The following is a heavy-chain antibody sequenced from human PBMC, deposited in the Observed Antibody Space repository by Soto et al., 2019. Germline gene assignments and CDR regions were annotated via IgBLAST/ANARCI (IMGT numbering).Heavy chain of an antibody. Sequence: QVQLVESGGGVVQPGRSLRLSCAASGFTFSSYGMHWVRQAPGKGLEWVAVISYDGSNKYYADSVKGRFTISRDNSKNTLYLQMTTSRAEDTAVYYCAKASSMIGVVIDYWGQGTLVTVSS. J-gene: IGHJ4*02. V-gene: IGHV3-30*18. CDR1: GFTFSSYG. D-gene: IGHD3-22*01. CDR2: ISYDGSNK. CDR3: AKASSMIGVVIDY.